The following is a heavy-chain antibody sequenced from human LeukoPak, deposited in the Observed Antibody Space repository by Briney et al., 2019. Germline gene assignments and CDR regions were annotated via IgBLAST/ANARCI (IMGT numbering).Heavy chain of an antibody. CDR3: ARADYGDYVRNDAFDI. D-gene: IGHD4-17*01. V-gene: IGHV3-30*02. CDR1: GFTFSSYG. J-gene: IGHJ3*02. Sequence: GGSLRLSCAASGFTFSSYGMHWVRQAPGKGLEWVAFIRYDGSNKYYADSVKGRFTISRDNSKNTLYLQMNSLRAEDTAVYYCARADYGDYVRNDAFDIWGQGTMVTVSS. CDR2: IRYDGSNK.